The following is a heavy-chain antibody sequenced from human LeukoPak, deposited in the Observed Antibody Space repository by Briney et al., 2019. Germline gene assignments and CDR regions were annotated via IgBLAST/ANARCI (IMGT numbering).Heavy chain of an antibody. J-gene: IGHJ5*02. D-gene: IGHD3-10*01. V-gene: IGHV3-21*01. CDR3: ARDYGSGGYNWFDP. CDR2: ISSSSSYI. CDR1: GFTFSSYS. Sequence: GGSLRLSCAASGFTFSSYSMNWVRQAPGKGLEWVSSISSSSSYIYYADSVKGRFTISRDNAKNSLYLQMNSLRAEDTAVYYCARDYGSGGYNWFDPWGQGTLVTVSS.